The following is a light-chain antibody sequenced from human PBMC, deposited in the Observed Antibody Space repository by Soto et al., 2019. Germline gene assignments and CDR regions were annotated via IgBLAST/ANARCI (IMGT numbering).Light chain of an antibody. CDR1: SSNIGSNY. Sequence: QPVLTQPPSASGTPGQRVTISCSGSSSNIGSNYVFWYQHLPGTAPKLLIYRNNQRPSGVPDRFSGSKSGTSASLAISGLRSEDETDYYCAAWDDSLSGVVFGGGTKLT. CDR3: AAWDDSLSGVV. J-gene: IGLJ2*01. V-gene: IGLV1-47*01. CDR2: RNN.